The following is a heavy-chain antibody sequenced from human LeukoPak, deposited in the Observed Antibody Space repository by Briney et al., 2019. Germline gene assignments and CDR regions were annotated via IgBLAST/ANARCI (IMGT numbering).Heavy chain of an antibody. D-gene: IGHD5-18*01. Sequence: GGSLRLSCAASGFTFSDSTMNWVRQASGKGLEWVGRIRRKANTYATAYAASVKGRVTISRDDSKNTAYLQMNSLKTEDTAVYYCTRHLVDTAVVNYYYYMGVWGKGTTVTVSS. CDR3: TRHLVDTAVVNYYYYMGV. CDR1: GFTFSDST. V-gene: IGHV3-73*01. CDR2: IRRKANTYAT. J-gene: IGHJ6*03.